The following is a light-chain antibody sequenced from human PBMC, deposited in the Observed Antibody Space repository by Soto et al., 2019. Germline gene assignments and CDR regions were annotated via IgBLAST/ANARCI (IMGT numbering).Light chain of an antibody. CDR3: QQYGGSPQT. CDR2: GAS. CDR1: QSVSKY. J-gene: IGKJ1*01. V-gene: IGKV3-20*01. Sequence: EIVLTQSPGTLALSPGEGATLSCRASQSVSKYLAWYQQKPGQAPRLLIYGASSRATGIPDSFSGSGSGTDFTLTISRLEPEDSAVYYCQQYGGSPQTFGQGTKVDIK.